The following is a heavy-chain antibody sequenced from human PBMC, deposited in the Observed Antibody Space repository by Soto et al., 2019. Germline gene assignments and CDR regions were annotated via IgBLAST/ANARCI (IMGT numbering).Heavy chain of an antibody. J-gene: IGHJ4*02. V-gene: IGHV4-59*03. Sequence: SETLSLTCSVSVDAISNYYWSWIRQTPGRGLEWIGCVHESGSTDYNPSLRGRVIISLHTSKSQFSLSLRSATAADTATYYCARGTRALITSFFAYWGQGIPVTVSS. CDR3: ARGTRALITSFFAY. CDR2: VHESGST. CDR1: VDAISNYY. D-gene: IGHD1-20*01.